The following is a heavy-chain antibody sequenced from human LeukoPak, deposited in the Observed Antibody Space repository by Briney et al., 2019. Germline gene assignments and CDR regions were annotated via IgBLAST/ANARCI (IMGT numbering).Heavy chain of an antibody. Sequence: PGGSLRLSCEASGFTFSRYGMHWVRQAPGKGLEWVAFIQDDGRRTEYADSVKGRFTISRDNSKNKHYVQMDSLRPDDTALYYCARERWVRGVPDYWGQGTLVTVSS. V-gene: IGHV3-30*02. CDR3: ARERWVRGVPDY. J-gene: IGHJ4*02. D-gene: IGHD3-10*01. CDR2: IQDDGRRT. CDR1: GFTFSRYG.